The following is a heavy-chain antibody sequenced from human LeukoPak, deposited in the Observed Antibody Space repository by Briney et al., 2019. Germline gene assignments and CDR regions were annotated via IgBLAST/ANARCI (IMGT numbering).Heavy chain of an antibody. V-gene: IGHV1-18*04. D-gene: IGHD2-2*01. Sequence: ASVKVSCKSSGYTFTGYYIHWVRQAPGQGLEWMGWISAYNGNTNYAQKLQGRVTMTTDTSTSTAYMELRSLRSDDTAVYYCARDHCSSTSCSFDYWGQGTLVTVSS. CDR1: GYTFTGYY. CDR3: ARDHCSSTSCSFDY. CDR2: ISAYNGNT. J-gene: IGHJ4*02.